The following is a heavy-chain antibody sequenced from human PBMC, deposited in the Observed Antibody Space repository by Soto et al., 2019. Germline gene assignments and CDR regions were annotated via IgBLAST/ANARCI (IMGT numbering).Heavy chain of an antibody. CDR3: AKEWASAGYEWSH. CDR2: ISDSGGST. Sequence: PGGSLRLSCVASGFTFSSYSMSWVRQAPGTGLEWVSGISDSGGSTYYADSVKARLPIARDNSKNTRYVQMKSLRAEDTAVYYGAKEWASAGYEWSHCGRETLVAVSS. J-gene: IGHJ4*02. V-gene: IGHV3-23*01. D-gene: IGHD3-3*01. CDR1: GFTFSSYS.